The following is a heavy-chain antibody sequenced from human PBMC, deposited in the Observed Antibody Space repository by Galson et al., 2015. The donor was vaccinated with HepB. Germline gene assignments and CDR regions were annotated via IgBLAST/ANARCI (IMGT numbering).Heavy chain of an antibody. D-gene: IGHD6-19*01. J-gene: IGHJ6*02. CDR3: ARDYRQWLVVGADYYYGMDV. CDR1: GFTFSSYS. V-gene: IGHV3-48*01. Sequence: SLRLSCAASGFTFSSYSMNWVRQAPGKGLEWVSYISSSSSTIYYADSVKGRFTISRDNAKNSLYLQMNSLRAEDTAVYYCARDYRQWLVVGADYYYGMDVWGQGTTVTVSS. CDR2: ISSSSSTI.